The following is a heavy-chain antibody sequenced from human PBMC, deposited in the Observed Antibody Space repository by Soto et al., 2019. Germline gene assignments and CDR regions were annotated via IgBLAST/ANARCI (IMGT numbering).Heavy chain of an antibody. Sequence: EVQLIESGGGWVQPGTSLRVSCAASGFTFHEYAMHWVRQAPGNGLEWVSGISSDGDTLAYADSVQGRFTVFRDNAKNSLYLQMNSLRAEDTALYYCTKGGYDLIYYFGMDVWGQGPTVTVSS. D-gene: IGHD5-12*01. CDR2: ISSDGDTL. J-gene: IGHJ6*02. CDR3: TKGGYDLIYYFGMDV. V-gene: IGHV3-9*01. CDR1: GFTFHEYA.